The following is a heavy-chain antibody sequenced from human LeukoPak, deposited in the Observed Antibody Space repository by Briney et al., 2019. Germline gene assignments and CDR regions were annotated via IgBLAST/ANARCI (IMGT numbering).Heavy chain of an antibody. CDR3: ARGPNSNWSGLDF. Sequence: GSLRLSCTASGFSFSGHWMHWARPLPGKGLVWVSRISPTGSTTSYADCVKGRFTVSRDNAKNTLYLQVNNLRAEDTAVYYCARGPNSNWSGLDFWGQGTLLTVSS. J-gene: IGHJ4*02. V-gene: IGHV3-74*01. CDR2: ISPTGSTT. CDR1: GFSFSGHW. D-gene: IGHD6-6*01.